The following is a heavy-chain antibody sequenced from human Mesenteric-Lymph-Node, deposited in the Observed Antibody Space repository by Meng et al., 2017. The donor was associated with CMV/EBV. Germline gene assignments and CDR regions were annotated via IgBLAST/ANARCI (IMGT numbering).Heavy chain of an antibody. Sequence: ASVKVSCKAPGYTFSRYYMHWVRQAPGQGLEWMGVSNPSGSGTRHAQTFQGRLTMTRDTSTSTVFMELSSLRSEDTDIYYCAGVSMITTGGYFFGMDVWGQGTTVTVSS. J-gene: IGHJ6*02. CDR3: AGVSMITTGGYFFGMDV. V-gene: IGHV1-46*01. D-gene: IGHD3-16*01. CDR1: GYTFSRYY. CDR2: SNPSGSGT.